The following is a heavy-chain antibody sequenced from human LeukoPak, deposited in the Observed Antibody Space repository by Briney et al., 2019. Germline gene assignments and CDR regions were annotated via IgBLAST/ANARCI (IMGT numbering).Heavy chain of an antibody. J-gene: IGHJ3*02. V-gene: IGHV3-74*01. Sequence: GGSLRLSCAASGFTFSSYWMHWVRQAPGKGLVWVSHINSEGSSTSYADSVKGRFTISRDNAKNTLYLQMNSLRAEDTAVYRCAREPVDTAMVIAPQDAFDIWGQGTMVTVSS. CDR2: INSEGSST. D-gene: IGHD5-18*01. CDR1: GFTFSSYW. CDR3: AREPVDTAMVIAPQDAFDI.